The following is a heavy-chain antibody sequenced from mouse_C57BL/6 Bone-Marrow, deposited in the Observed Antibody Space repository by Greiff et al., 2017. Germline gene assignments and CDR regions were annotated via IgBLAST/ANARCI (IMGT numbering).Heavy chain of an antibody. CDR2: IYTGDGDT. J-gene: IGHJ4*01. CDR3: AILILRYYAMDY. Sequence: QVQLKQSGAELVKPGVSVKISCKVSGYAFSSSCMNWVKQRPGKGLEWIGQIYTGDGDTNYNGKFKGKATLTEDKSSSAAYMQLSSLTYEDSAVYFCAILILRYYAMDYWGQGTSVTVSS. V-gene: IGHV1-80*01. CDR1: GYAFSSSC. D-gene: IGHD1-1*01.